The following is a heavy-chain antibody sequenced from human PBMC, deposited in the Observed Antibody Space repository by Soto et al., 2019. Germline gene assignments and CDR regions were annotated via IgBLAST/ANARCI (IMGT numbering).Heavy chain of an antibody. J-gene: IGHJ4*02. Sequence: VGSLRLSCAAPGFTFSSYGMHWVRQAPGKGLEWVAVISYDGSNKYYADSVKGRFTISRDNSKNTLYLQMNSLRAEDTAVYYCAKDRYGDYFYYFDYWGQGTLVTVSS. V-gene: IGHV3-30*18. CDR3: AKDRYGDYFYYFDY. CDR2: ISYDGSNK. CDR1: GFTFSSYG. D-gene: IGHD4-17*01.